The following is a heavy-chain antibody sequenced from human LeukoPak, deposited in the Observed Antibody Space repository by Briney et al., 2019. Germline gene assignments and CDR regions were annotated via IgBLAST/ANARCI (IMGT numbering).Heavy chain of an antibody. J-gene: IGHJ4*02. CDR2: ISSSGSTI. CDR3: ARGGGDFWSAYYSGYYFDY. Sequence: GGSLRLSCAASGFTFSDYYMSWLRQAPGKGLEWVSYISSSGSTIYYADSVKGRFTISRDNAKNSLYLQMNSLRAEDTAVYYCARGGGDFWSAYYSGYYFDYWGQGTLVTVSS. V-gene: IGHV3-11*04. CDR1: GFTFSDYY. D-gene: IGHD3-3*01.